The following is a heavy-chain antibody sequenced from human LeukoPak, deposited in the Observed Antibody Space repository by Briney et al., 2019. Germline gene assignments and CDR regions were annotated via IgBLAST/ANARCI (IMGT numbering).Heavy chain of an antibody. D-gene: IGHD3-9*01. J-gene: IGHJ5*02. Sequence: ESLKISCKGSGYTFTGYYMHWVRQAPGQGLEWMGWINPNSGGTNYAQKFQGRVTMTRDTSISTAYMELSRLRSDDTAVYYCARESRPDYDILTGYYNPCWFDPWGQGTLVTVSS. CDR2: INPNSGGT. CDR3: ARESRPDYDILTGYYNPCWFDP. CDR1: GYTFTGYY. V-gene: IGHV1-2*02.